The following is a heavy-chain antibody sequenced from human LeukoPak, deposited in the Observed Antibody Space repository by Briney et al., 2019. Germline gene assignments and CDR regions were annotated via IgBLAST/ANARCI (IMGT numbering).Heavy chain of an antibody. D-gene: IGHD3-10*01. CDR2: ISGDGGGT. V-gene: IGHV3-43*02. CDR1: GFTFDDYA. J-gene: IGHJ4*02. CDR3: AKDTGITMVRGFFDY. Sequence: GGSLRLSCAASGFTFDDYAMHWVRQAPGKGLEWVSLISGDGGGTYYADSVKGRFTISRDNSKNSLYLQMNSLRTEDTALYYCAKDTGITMVRGFFDYWGQGTLVTVSS.